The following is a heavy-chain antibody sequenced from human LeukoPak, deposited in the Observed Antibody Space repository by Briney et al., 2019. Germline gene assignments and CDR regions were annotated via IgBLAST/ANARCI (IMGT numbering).Heavy chain of an antibody. CDR2: IYYSGST. CDR1: GVSITSSSYY. V-gene: IGHV4-39*01. D-gene: IGHD3-3*01. Sequence: PSETLSLTCTVSGVSITSSSYYWAWIRQSPGEGLEWIGSIYYSGSTYFNPSLKSRVTMSVDTSENQFSLKLTSVTAADTALYYCARTGRFGVASWFDPWGQGTLITVSS. J-gene: IGHJ5*02. CDR3: ARTGRFGVASWFDP.